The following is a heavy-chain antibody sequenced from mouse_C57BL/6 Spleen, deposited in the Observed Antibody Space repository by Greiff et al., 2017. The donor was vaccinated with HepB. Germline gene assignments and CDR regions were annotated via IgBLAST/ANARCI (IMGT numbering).Heavy chain of an antibody. CDR2: ISDGGSYT. Sequence: DVHLVESGGGLVKPGGSLKLSCAASGFTFSSYAMSWVRQTPEKRLEWVATISDGGSYTYYPDNVKGRFTISRDNAKNNLYLQMSHLKSEDTAMYYCARRRGSSAPYYAMDYWGQGTSVTVSS. CDR1: GFTFSSYA. V-gene: IGHV5-4*03. D-gene: IGHD1-1*01. J-gene: IGHJ4*01. CDR3: ARRRGSSAPYYAMDY.